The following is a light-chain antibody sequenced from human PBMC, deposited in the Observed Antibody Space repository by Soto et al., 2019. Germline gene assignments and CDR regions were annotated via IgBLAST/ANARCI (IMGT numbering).Light chain of an antibody. CDR3: AAWDDNLNGWV. J-gene: IGLJ3*02. V-gene: IGLV1-44*01. CDR2: SND. Sequence: QPVLTQPPSASGTPGQRVTVSCSGSSSNIGSNTVNWYQQVPGTAPKLLIYSNDQRPSGVPDRFSGSKSGTSASLAISGLQSEDEADYYCAAWDDNLNGWVFGGGTKVTVL. CDR1: SSNIGSNT.